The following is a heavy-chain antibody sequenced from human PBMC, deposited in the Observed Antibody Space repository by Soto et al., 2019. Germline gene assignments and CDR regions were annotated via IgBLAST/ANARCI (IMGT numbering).Heavy chain of an antibody. J-gene: IGHJ4*02. CDR2: ISSSSSYI. CDR3: ARDFEVGSGYPPDY. CDR1: GFSFSSYS. V-gene: IGHV3-21*01. D-gene: IGHD3-22*01. Sequence: GGSLRLSCAASGFSFSSYSMNWVRQAPGKGLEWVSSISSSSSYIYYADSVKGRFTISRDNAKNSLYLQMNSLRAEDTAVYYCARDFEVGSGYPPDYWGQGTLVTVSS.